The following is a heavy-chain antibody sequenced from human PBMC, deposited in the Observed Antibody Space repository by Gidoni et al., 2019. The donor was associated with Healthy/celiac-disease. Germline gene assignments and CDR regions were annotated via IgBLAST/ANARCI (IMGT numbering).Heavy chain of an antibody. CDR2: IDPSDSYT. D-gene: IGHD3-22*01. J-gene: IGHJ4*02. Sequence: EVQLVQSGAEVKKPGESLRISCKGSGYSFTSYWISWVRQMPGKGLEWMGRIDPSDSYTNYSPSFQGHVTISADKSISTAYLQWSSLKASDTAMYYCARREGPSYYYDSSGIHDYWGQGTLVTVSS. CDR1: GYSFTSYW. V-gene: IGHV5-10-1*03. CDR3: ARREGPSYYYDSSGIHDY.